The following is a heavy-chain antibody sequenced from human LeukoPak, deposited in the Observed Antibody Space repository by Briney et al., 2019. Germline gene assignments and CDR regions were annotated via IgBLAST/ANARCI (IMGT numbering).Heavy chain of an antibody. CDR2: INPNSGGT. CDR1: GYTFTCYY. CDR3: ARDITIVEPFDI. J-gene: IGHJ3*02. V-gene: IGHV1-2*02. Sequence: ASVKVSCKASGYTFTCYYMHWVRQAPGQGLEWMGWINPNSGGTNYAQKFQGRVTMTRDTSISTAYMELSRLRSDDTAVYYCARDITIVEPFDIWGQGTMVTVSS. D-gene: IGHD3-22*01.